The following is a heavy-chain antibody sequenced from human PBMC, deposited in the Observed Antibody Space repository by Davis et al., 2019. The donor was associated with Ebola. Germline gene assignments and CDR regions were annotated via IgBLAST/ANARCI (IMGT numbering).Heavy chain of an antibody. CDR3: ARVNAVTGYSRFDP. CDR1: GFTFSSYS. D-gene: IGHD3-9*01. J-gene: IGHJ5*02. CDR2: ISSSSSYI. Sequence: GGSLRLSCAASGFTFSSYSMNWVRQAPGKGLEWVSSISSSSSYIYYADSVKGRFTISRDNAKNSLYLRMNSLRAEDTALYHCARVNAVTGYSRFDPWGQGTLVTVSS. V-gene: IGHV3-21*04.